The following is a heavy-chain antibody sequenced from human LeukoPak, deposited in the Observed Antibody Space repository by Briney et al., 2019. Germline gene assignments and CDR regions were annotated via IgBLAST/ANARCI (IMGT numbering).Heavy chain of an antibody. CDR1: GFNFPSYA. CDR2: IGGSGTYA. J-gene: IGHJ3*01. V-gene: IGHV3-23*01. CDR3: GRDPNGDYVGAFEF. D-gene: IGHD4-17*01. Sequence: PGGSLRLSCVASGFNFPSYAMTWVRLTPGKGLEWVASIGGSGTYARYADSVGGRFTVSRDNSKDTLYLQMDSLRAEDTAFYYCGRDPNGDYVGAFEFWGRGPLVSVSS.